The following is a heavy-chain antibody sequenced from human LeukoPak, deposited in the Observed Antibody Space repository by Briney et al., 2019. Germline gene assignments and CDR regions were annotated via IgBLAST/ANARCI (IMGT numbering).Heavy chain of an antibody. CDR2: ISYDGSNK. Sequence: GGSLRLSCAASGFTFSSYGMHWVRQAPGKGLEWVAVISYDGSNKYYADSVKGRFTISRDNSKNTLYLQMNSLRAEDTAVYYCARDLLYSNYALDYWGQGTLVTVSS. J-gene: IGHJ4*02. V-gene: IGHV3-30*03. CDR1: GFTFSSYG. CDR3: ARDLLYSNYALDY. D-gene: IGHD4-11*01.